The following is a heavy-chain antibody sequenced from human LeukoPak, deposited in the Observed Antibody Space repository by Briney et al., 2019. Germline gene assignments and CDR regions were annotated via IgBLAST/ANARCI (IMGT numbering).Heavy chain of an antibody. CDR2: IYYSGST. V-gene: IGHV4-59*01. D-gene: IGHD3-16*01. J-gene: IGHJ3*02. CDR1: GGSLSSYY. CDR3: ARAVPSLDAFDI. Sequence: SETLSLTCTVSGGSLSSYYWSWIRQPPGKGLEWIGYIYYSGSTNYNPSLTSRVTISVDTSKNQFSLKLSSVTAADTAVYYCARAVPSLDAFDIWGQGTMVTVSS.